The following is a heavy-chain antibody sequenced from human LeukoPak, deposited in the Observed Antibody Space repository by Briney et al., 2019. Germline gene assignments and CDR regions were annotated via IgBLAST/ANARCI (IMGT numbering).Heavy chain of an antibody. CDR2: INSNGRET. CDR3: VRARFCTGGTCYSDY. J-gene: IGHJ4*02. D-gene: IGHD2-15*01. V-gene: IGHV3-74*01. CDR1: GFTLTTYW. Sequence: GGSLRLSCAASGFTLTTYWMQWVRQAPGKGLVSVSRINSNGRETIYADSVKGRFTISRDNAKNTLDLQMDGLRVDDTAVYYCVRARFCTGGTCYSDYWGQGILVTVSS.